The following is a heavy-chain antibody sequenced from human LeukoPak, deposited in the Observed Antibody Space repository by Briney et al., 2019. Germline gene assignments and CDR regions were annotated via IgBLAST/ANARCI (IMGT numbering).Heavy chain of an antibody. V-gene: IGHV3-30-3*01. D-gene: IGHD4-17*01. J-gene: IGHJ4*02. CDR3: ARGGRDYGDWKWRADNLDY. Sequence: GGSLRLSCAASGFTFSSYAMHWVRQAPGKGLEWVAVISYDGSNKYYADSVKGRFTISRDNSKNTLYLQMNSLRAEDTAVYYCARGGRDYGDWKWRADNLDYWGQGTLVTVSS. CDR1: GFTFSSYA. CDR2: ISYDGSNK.